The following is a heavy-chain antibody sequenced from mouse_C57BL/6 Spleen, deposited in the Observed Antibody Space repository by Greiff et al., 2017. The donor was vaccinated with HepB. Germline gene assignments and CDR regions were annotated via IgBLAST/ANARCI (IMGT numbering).Heavy chain of an antibody. D-gene: IGHD4-1*01. CDR3: ARDDWGLDY. CDR1: GFTFSSYA. Sequence: EVMLVESGGGLVKPGGSLKLSCAASGFTFSSYAMSWVRQTPEKRLEWVATISDGGSYTYYPDNVKGRFTISRDNAKNNLYLQMSHLKSEDTAMYYCARDDWGLDYWGQGTTLTVSS. J-gene: IGHJ2*01. V-gene: IGHV5-4*01. CDR2: ISDGGSYT.